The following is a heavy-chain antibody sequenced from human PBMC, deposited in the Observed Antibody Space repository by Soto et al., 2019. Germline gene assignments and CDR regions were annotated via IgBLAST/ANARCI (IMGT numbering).Heavy chain of an antibody. CDR2: IIPIFGTA. D-gene: IGHD1-20*01. V-gene: IGHV1-69*12. CDR1: GGTFSSYA. J-gene: IGHJ5*02. CDR3: ARDPTITNWFDP. Sequence: QVQLVQSGAEVKKPGSSVKVSCKASGGTFSSYAISLVRQAPGQGLEWMGGIIPIFGTANYAQKFQGSVTITADESTSTAYMELSSMRSEDTAVYYCARDPTITNWFDPWGQGTLVTVSS.